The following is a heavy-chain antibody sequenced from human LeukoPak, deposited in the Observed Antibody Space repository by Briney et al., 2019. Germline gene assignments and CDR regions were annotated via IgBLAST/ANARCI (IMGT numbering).Heavy chain of an antibody. CDR3: ARDRGYSGYDPAYYFDY. V-gene: IGHV1-69*04. J-gene: IGHJ4*02. CDR1: GGTFSSYA. CDR2: IIPILGIA. D-gene: IGHD5-12*01. Sequence: APVKVSCKASGGTFSSYAISWVRQAPGQGLEWMGRIIPILGIANYAQKFQGRVTITADKSTSTAYMELSSLRSEDTAVYYCARDRGYSGYDPAYYFDYWGQGTLVTVSS.